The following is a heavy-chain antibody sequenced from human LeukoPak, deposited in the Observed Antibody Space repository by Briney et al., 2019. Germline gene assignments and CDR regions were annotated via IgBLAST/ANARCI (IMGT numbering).Heavy chain of an antibody. J-gene: IGHJ4*02. V-gene: IGHV4-34*01. Sequence: SETLSLTCAVYGGSFSGYYWSWIRQPPGKGLEWIGEINHSGSTNYNPSLKSRVTISVDTSKNQFSLKLNSVTAADTAVYYCARATYSSSLGYWGQGTLVTVSS. CDR2: INHSGST. CDR1: GGSFSGYY. D-gene: IGHD6-13*01. CDR3: ARATYSSSLGY.